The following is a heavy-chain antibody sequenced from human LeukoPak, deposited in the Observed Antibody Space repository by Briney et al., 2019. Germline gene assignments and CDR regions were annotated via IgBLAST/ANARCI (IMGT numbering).Heavy chain of an antibody. CDR1: GFTFSSYA. J-gene: IGHJ4*02. D-gene: IGHD6-19*01. CDR2: ISGSGGST. Sequence: GGSLRLSCAASGFTFSSYAMSWVRQAPGKGLEWVSAISGSGGSTYYADSVKGRFTISRENSKNTQYLQMNSLRAEDRAVYYCAKDLVSVAGNEYWGQGTLVTVSS. V-gene: IGHV3-23*01. CDR3: AKDLVSVAGNEY.